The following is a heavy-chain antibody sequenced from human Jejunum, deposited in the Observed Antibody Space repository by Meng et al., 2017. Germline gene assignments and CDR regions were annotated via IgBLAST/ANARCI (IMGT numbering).Heavy chain of an antibody. CDR2: INAYNGNT. CDR3: ARVASFVSDY. J-gene: IGHJ4*02. Sequence: QVQLVQSGVEVKKTGASVKVSCKASGYTFNTYGISWVRQAPGQGLEWMGWINAYNGNTNYEEKLQGRVTMTTDTSTSTAYMELRNLRSDDTAVYYCARVASFVSDYWGQGTLVTVSS. V-gene: IGHV1-18*01. D-gene: IGHD3-3*01. CDR1: GYTFNTYG.